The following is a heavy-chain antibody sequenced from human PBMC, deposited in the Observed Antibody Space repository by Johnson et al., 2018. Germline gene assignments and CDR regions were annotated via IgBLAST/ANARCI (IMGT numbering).Heavy chain of an antibody. CDR2: IYSKTNGGAV. Sequence: VQLVQSGGGLVKPGGSLRLSCEASGFSVSEGRMNWVRQAPGKGPEWVGRIYSKTNGGAVEYAAPVTGRFTISKDASKNTVDLQMNSLKTEDTAVYYCVTGYPTYLDVWGKGTTVTVSS. J-gene: IGHJ6*03. CDR3: VTGYPTYLDV. CDR1: GFSVSEGR. D-gene: IGHD5-12*01. V-gene: IGHV3-15*07.